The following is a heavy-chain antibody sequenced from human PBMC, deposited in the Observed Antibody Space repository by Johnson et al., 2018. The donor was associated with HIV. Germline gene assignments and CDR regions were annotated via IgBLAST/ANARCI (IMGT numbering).Heavy chain of an antibody. J-gene: IGHJ3*02. D-gene: IGHD3-10*02. CDR2: IRYDGSNK. CDR3: AKVAVFVGDDPTGNAFDI. CDR1: GFTFSDHY. V-gene: IGHV3-30*02. Sequence: QVQLVESGGGLVQPGGSLRLSCAASGFTFSDHYMDWVRQAPGKGLEWVAFIRYDGSNKYYADSVKGRFTISRDNSKNTLYLQMNSLRAEDTAVYYCAKVAVFVGDDPTGNAFDIWGQGTMVTVSS.